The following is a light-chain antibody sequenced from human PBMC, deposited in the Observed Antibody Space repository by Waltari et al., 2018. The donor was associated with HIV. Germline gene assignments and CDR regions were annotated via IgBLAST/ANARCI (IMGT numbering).Light chain of an antibody. CDR1: SSDVGGYNY. Sequence: QSALTQPASVSGSPGQSITISCTGTSSDVGGYNYVSWYQQHPGKAPKLMIYDVSKPPSGVSKRFSGSKSGNTASLTISGLQAEDEADYYCCSYAGSRRVFGGGTKLTVL. J-gene: IGLJ3*02. V-gene: IGLV2-23*02. CDR2: DVS. CDR3: CSYAGSRRV.